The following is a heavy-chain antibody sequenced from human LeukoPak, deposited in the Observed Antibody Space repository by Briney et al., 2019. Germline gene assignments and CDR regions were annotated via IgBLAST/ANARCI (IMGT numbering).Heavy chain of an antibody. D-gene: IGHD6-13*01. CDR3: AREQSSSWSTEAFDI. CDR2: IYYSGST. Sequence: PSETLSLTCTVSGGSISSSSYYWGWIRQPPGKGLEWIGSIYYSGSTYYNPSLKSRVTISVDTSKNQFSLKLSSVTAADAAVYYCAREQSSSWSTEAFDIWGQGTMVTVSS. V-gene: IGHV4-39*07. CDR1: GGSISSSSYY. J-gene: IGHJ3*02.